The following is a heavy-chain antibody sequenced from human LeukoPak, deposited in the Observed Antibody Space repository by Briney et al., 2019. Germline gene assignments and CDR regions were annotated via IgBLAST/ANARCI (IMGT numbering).Heavy chain of an antibody. D-gene: IGHD3-16*01. CDR1: GFTFSDHF. V-gene: IGHV3-49*03. J-gene: IGHJ4*02. CDR3: TRAPSAYDPPGY. CDR2: IRSKAYGGTT. Sequence: GGSLRLSCATSGFTFSDHFMDWLRQAPGKGLEWVGFIRSKAYGGTTEYAASVKGRFTISRDDSKSIAYLQMNSLKTEDTAVYYCTRAPSAYDPPGYWGQGTLVTVSS.